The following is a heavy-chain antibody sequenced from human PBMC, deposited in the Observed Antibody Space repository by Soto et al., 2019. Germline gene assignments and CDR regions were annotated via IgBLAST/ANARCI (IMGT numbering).Heavy chain of an antibody. CDR1: GFSFTTSGVG. Sequence: SGPTLVNPTQTLTLTCTFSGFSFTTSGVGVGWLRQPPGKALEWLALIYWDDDKRYSPFLKTRLTITKDTSKHQVVLTMTNMGPVDTATYFCARRRFGPNDLSRAYFDFWGLGTLVTVSS. J-gene: IGHJ4*02. CDR2: IYWDDDK. D-gene: IGHD3-3*01. CDR3: ARRRFGPNDLSRAYFDF. V-gene: IGHV2-5*02.